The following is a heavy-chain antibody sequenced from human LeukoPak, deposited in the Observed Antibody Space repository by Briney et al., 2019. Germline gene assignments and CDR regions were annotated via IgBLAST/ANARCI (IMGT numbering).Heavy chain of an antibody. J-gene: IGHJ3*02. CDR3: AKATLYSSGWSRAFDI. V-gene: IGHV3-11*06. D-gene: IGHD6-19*01. Sequence: PGGSLRLSCAASGFTFGDYYMSWIRQAPGKGLEWVSYISSSSSYTNYADSVKGRFTISRDNAKNSLYLQMNSLRAEDTAVYYCAKATLYSSGWSRAFDIWGQGTMVTVSS. CDR2: ISSSSSYT. CDR1: GFTFGDYY.